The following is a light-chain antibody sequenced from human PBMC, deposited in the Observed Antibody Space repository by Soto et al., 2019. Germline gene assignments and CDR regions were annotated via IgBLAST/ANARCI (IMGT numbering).Light chain of an antibody. CDR1: QSVSSNY. V-gene: IGKV3-20*01. J-gene: IGKJ1*01. CDR3: QQYGSSPRT. Sequence: DIVLTQSPGTLSLSPGERATLSCRATQSVSSNYLAWYQQKPGQAPRLLIYGASSRATGIPDRFSGSGSGTDFTLTISSLEPEDFAVYFCQQYGSSPRTFGQGTRWIS. CDR2: GAS.